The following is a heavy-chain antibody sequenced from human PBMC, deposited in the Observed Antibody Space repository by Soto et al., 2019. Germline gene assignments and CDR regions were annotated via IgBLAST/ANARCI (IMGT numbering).Heavy chain of an antibody. D-gene: IGHD2-2*01. J-gene: IGHJ6*02. CDR2: INPNSGGT. CDR3: ATTTIKRGYCSSTSCFNYGMDV. Sequence: ASVKVSCKASGYTFTGYYMHWVRQAPGQGLEWMGWINPNSGGTNYAQKFQGWVTMTRDTSISTAYMELSRLRSDDTAVYYCATTTIKRGYCSSTSCFNYGMDVWGQGTTVTVSS. V-gene: IGHV1-2*04. CDR1: GYTFTGYY.